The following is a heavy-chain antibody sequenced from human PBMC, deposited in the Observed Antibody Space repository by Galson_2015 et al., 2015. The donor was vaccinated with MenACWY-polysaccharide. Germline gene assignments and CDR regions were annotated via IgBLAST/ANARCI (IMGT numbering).Heavy chain of an antibody. J-gene: IGHJ4*01. Sequence: QSGAEVKKPGESLKISCKASGYSFTSYYIGWVRQMPGKGLEWMGIIYPGDSDTKYSPSFQGQVTVSADTPISTAYLQWSSLKASDTAIYYCARQRDYYDSRGYSRIFDYWGHGTLVTVSS. CDR2: IYPGDSDT. V-gene: IGHV5-51*04. D-gene: IGHD3-22*01. CDR3: ARQRDYYDSRGYSRIFDY. CDR1: GYSFTSYY.